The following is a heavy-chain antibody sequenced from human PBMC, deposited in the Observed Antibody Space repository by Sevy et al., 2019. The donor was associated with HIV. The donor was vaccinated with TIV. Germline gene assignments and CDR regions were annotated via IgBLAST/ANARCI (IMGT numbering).Heavy chain of an antibody. J-gene: IGHJ6*02. CDR1: GFTFSNAW. CDR2: IKSKTDGGTT. V-gene: IGHV3-15*07. CDR3: TTVDSDYLGYYYYGMDV. D-gene: IGHD3-9*01. Sequence: GGSLRLSCAASGFTFSNAWMNWVRQAPGKGLEWVGRIKSKTDGGTTDYAAPVKGRFTISRDDSKNTLYLQMYSLKTEDTAVYYCTTVDSDYLGYYYYGMDVWGQGTTVTVSS.